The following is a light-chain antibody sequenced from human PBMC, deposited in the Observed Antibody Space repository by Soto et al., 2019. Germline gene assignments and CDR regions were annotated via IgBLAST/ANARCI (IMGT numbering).Light chain of an antibody. J-gene: IGKJ4*01. CDR3: QQRGNWPWLT. Sequence: EIVLKQSPGTLSLSPGERATLSCRASQSVNNYLAWYQQKPGQAPRRLIYDASNRATGIPARFSGSGSGTVFSLTISSLEPEDSAVYYCQQRGNWPWLTFGGGTRVEIK. CDR1: QSVNNY. V-gene: IGKV3-11*01. CDR2: DAS.